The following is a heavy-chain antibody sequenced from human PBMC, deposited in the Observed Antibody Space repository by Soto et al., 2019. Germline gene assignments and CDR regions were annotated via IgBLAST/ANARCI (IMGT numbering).Heavy chain of an antibody. J-gene: IGHJ5*02. CDR3: AKENPGYWGGATCYWGWFAP. V-gene: IGHV1-8*01. Sequence: GASVKVSCKASGYTFTNYDINWVRQATGQGPEYMGWTNPNSGKIGYVQKFQGRVTMTSNTSISTAYMELSSLRFEDTAVYYCAKENPGYWGGATCYWGWFAPG. CDR1: GYTFTNYD. CDR2: TNPNSGKI. D-gene: IGHD2-15*01.